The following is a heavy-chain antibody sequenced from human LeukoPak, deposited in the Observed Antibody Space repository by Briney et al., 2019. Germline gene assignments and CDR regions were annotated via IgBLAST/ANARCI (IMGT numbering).Heavy chain of an antibody. Sequence: PGGSLRLSCAASGFTVSSNYMTWVRQAPGKGLEWVSVIYSGGNTYYADSVKGRFTISRDNTKNTLYLQMNSLRADDTAVYYCARDVGFIVAATPGAFDIWGQGTMVTVSS. CDR2: IYSGGNT. D-gene: IGHD1-26*01. CDR3: ARDVGFIVAATPGAFDI. J-gene: IGHJ3*02. CDR1: GFTVSSNY. V-gene: IGHV3-66*01.